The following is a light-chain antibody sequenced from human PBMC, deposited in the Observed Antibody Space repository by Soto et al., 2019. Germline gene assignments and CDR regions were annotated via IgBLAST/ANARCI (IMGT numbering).Light chain of an antibody. CDR2: EVS. CDR1: TSDIGGYNY. CDR3: SSYTSYYTLV. Sequence: QSVLTQPASVSGSPGQSITISCTGTTSDIGGYNYVSWYQQHPGKAPKLMIYEVSNRPSGVSNRFSASKSGNTASLSISGLQAEDEADYYCSSYTSYYTLVFGGGTKLTVL. V-gene: IGLV2-14*01. J-gene: IGLJ3*02.